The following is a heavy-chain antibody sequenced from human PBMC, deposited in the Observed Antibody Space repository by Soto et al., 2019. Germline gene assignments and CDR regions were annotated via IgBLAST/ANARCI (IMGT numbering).Heavy chain of an antibody. V-gene: IGHV3-21*01. CDR2: ISSSSSYI. CDR3: ARDHEYSSGWYDAFDI. J-gene: IGHJ3*02. D-gene: IGHD6-19*01. CDR1: GFTFSSYS. Sequence: EVQLVESGGGLVKPGGSLRLSCAASGFTFSSYSMNWVRQAPGKGLEWVSSISSSSSYIYYADSVKGRFTISRDNAKNSLYLQMNSLRAEDTAVYCCARDHEYSSGWYDAFDIWGQGTMVTVSS.